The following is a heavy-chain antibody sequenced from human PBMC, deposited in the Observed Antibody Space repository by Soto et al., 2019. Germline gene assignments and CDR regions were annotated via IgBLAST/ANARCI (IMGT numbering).Heavy chain of an antibody. CDR2: IIPIFGTA. J-gene: IGHJ6*02. V-gene: IGHV1-69*13. D-gene: IGHD6-19*01. CDR3: ARVWGGPPRSGWYKSYYYHGMDV. Sequence: GASVKVSCKASGGTFSSYAISWVRQAPGQGLEWMGGIIPIFGTANYAQKFQGRVTITADESTSTAYMELSSLRSEDTAVYYGARVWGGPPRSGWYKSYYYHGMDVWGQGTTVTVSS. CDR1: GGTFSSYA.